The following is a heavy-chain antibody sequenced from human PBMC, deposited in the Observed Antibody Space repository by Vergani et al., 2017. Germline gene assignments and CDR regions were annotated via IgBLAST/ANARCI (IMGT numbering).Heavy chain of an antibody. CDR2: ISSSSSYI. D-gene: IGHD3-22*01. V-gene: IGHV3-21*01. Sequence: EVQLLESGGGLVQPGGSLRLSCAASGFTFSSYSMNWVRQAPGKGLEWVSSISSSSSYIYYADSVKGRFTISRDNAKNSLYLQMNSLRAEDTAVYYCARSPPSYYYDSSGYFDYWGQGTLVTVSS. CDR1: GFTFSSYS. J-gene: IGHJ4*02. CDR3: ARSPPSYYYDSSGYFDY.